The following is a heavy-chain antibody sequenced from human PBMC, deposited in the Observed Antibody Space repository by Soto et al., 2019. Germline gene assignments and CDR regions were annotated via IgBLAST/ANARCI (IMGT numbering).Heavy chain of an antibody. J-gene: IGHJ4*02. CDR1: GYTFTSYG. V-gene: IGHV1-69*04. Sequence: SVKVSCKASGYTFTSYGISWVRQAPGQGLEWMGRIIPILGIANYAQKFQGRVTITADKSTSTAYMELSSPRSEDTAVYYCARGRRIAAAELYFDYWGQGTLVTVS. CDR2: IIPILGIA. D-gene: IGHD6-13*01. CDR3: ARGRRIAAAELYFDY.